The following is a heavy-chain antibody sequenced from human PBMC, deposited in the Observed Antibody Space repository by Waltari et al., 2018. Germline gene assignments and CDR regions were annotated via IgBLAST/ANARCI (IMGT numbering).Heavy chain of an antibody. J-gene: IGHJ4*02. D-gene: IGHD2-2*02. CDR1: GYTFTGYY. CDR3: ARPTRRYCSSTSCYSLDY. V-gene: IGHV1-2*02. Sequence: QVQLVQSGAEVKKPGASVKVSCKASGYTFTGYYMHWVRQAPGPGREWMGWINPNSGGTNYAQKFQGRVTMTRDTSISTAYMELSRLRSDDTAVYYCARPTRRYCSSTSCYSLDYWGQGTLVTVSS. CDR2: INPNSGGT.